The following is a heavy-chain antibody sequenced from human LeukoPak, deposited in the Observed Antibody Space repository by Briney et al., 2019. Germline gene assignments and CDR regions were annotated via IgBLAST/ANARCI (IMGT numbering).Heavy chain of an antibody. CDR3: ARDIRDQLPYY. D-gene: IGHD2-2*01. Sequence: ASVKVSCKASGYTSTSYGISWVRQAPGQGLEWMGWISAYNGNTNYAQKLQGRVTMTTDTPTSTAYMELRSLRSDDTAVYYCARDIRDQLPYYWGQGTLVTVSS. V-gene: IGHV1-18*04. J-gene: IGHJ4*02. CDR1: GYTSTSYG. CDR2: ISAYNGNT.